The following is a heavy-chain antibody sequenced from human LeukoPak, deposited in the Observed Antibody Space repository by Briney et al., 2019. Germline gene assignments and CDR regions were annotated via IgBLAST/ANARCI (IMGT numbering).Heavy chain of an antibody. D-gene: IGHD6-13*01. J-gene: IGHJ3*01. Sequence: AGGSLRLSCAASDFTFRTYPMSWVRQAPGKGLEGVAAISVSDTTFYAGSVKGRFTISRDNSKNTVYLQMNSLRDDDTAVYYCAKDSRWPNDAFNLWGQGTLVTVSS. CDR3: AKDSRWPNDAFNL. V-gene: IGHV3-23*01. CDR2: ISVSDTT. CDR1: DFTFRTYP.